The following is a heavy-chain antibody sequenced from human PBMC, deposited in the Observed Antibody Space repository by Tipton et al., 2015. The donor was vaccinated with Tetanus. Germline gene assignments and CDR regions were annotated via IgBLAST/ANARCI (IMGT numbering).Heavy chain of an antibody. V-gene: IGHV3-33*01. CDR2: SWYGGTDQ. Sequence: SLRLSCAASGFIFSSYGIHWVRQAPGKGLEWVAVSWYGGTDQYYADSVKGRFTLSRDNSKNTLYLQMNSLRAGDTALYYCAREADCSGGSCFSGDFDNWGQGTQVTVSS. J-gene: IGHJ4*02. CDR1: GFIFSSYG. D-gene: IGHD2-15*01. CDR3: AREADCSGGSCFSGDFDN.